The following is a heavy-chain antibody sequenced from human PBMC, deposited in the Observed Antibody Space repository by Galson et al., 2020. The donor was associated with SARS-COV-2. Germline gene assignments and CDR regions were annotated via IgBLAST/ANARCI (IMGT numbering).Heavy chain of an antibody. D-gene: IGHD3-10*01. V-gene: IGHV3-30-3*01. CDR3: AGDTGASMDG. CDR2: ISYDGSNK. Sequence: GGSLSLSCAASGFTFSSSATHWVRQAPRKGLECVAVISYDGSNKHYADSVKGRFTISRDNPKNTLYLQMNSLRAEDTAVYYCAGDTGASMDGWGQGTTVTVSS. CDR1: GFTFSSSA. J-gene: IGHJ6*02.